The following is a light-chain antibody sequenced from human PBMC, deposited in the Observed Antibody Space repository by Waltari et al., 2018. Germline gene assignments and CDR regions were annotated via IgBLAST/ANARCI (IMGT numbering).Light chain of an antibody. CDR3: QSYGSGSHLV. V-gene: IGLV6-57*01. CDR1: SGSIASNY. CDR2: EDK. J-gene: IGLJ2*01. Sequence: NFMLTQPHSVSESPGKTVTISCTRSSGSIASNYVQWYRQRPGSSPTIVIYEDKQRPPGVPDRISGSIDTSSNSASLTISGIKTEDEADYYCQSYGSGSHLVFGGGTKLTVL.